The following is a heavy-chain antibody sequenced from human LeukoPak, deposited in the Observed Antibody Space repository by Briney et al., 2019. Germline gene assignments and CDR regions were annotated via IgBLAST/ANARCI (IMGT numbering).Heavy chain of an antibody. V-gene: IGHV3-33*01. CDR2: IWYDGSST. Sequence: GGSLRLSCAASGFTFSNYGMHWVRQAPGKGLEWVSVIWYDGSSTYYADSVKGRFTISRDNSKNTVYLQMSSLRAEDTAVYYCARDLNDRYNRNRFVGYFDYWGQGTLVTVSS. CDR1: GFTFSNYG. J-gene: IGHJ4*02. CDR3: ARDLNDRYNRNRFVGYFDY. D-gene: IGHD1-14*01.